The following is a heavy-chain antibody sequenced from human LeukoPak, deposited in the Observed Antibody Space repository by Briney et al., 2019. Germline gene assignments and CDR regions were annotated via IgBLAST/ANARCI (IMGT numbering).Heavy chain of an antibody. V-gene: IGHV4-61*01. D-gene: IGHD3-3*01. CDR1: GGSISSSSYF. J-gene: IGHJ5*02. Sequence: RPSETLSLTCTVSGGSISSSSYFWSWIRQPPGKGLECIGYVYYSDSTNYNPSLKSRVTVSVDTSKNQFSLKLTSVTAADTAVYYCARTLTYYDFWSGQNWFDPWGQGTLVTVSS. CDR2: VYYSDST. CDR3: ARTLTYYDFWSGQNWFDP.